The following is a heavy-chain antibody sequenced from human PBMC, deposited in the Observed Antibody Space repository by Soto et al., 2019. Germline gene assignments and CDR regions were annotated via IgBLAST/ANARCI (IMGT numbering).Heavy chain of an antibody. CDR3: AIVIFCGRDSCHSFTFDI. Sequence: GGSLRLCCAACGDSVSTYGMSWIRRAPGKGLEWVPNIKQDGSEKYYVDSVKGRFTISRDDAKNSLYLQMNSLRAEDTAVYYFAIVIFCGRDSCHSFTFDIWVQGTTVTVSS. J-gene: IGHJ3*02. CDR2: IKQDGSEK. D-gene: IGHD2-15*01. CDR1: GDSVSTYG. V-gene: IGHV3-7*01.